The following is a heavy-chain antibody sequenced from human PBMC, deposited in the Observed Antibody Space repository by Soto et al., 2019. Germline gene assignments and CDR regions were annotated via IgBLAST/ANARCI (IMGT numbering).Heavy chain of an antibody. J-gene: IGHJ4*02. Sequence: PSETLSLTCTVSGGSFKSGSYSWSWIRQPPGKGLEWIGYVYHTGRTSYNPSLKSRVSISMDTSKNQFSLNLDSVTAADTAVYFCANWGKSGSDYWGQGTLVTVS. CDR3: ANWGKSGSDY. CDR2: VYHTGRT. CDR1: GGSFKSGSYS. V-gene: IGHV4-61*01. D-gene: IGHD3-16*01.